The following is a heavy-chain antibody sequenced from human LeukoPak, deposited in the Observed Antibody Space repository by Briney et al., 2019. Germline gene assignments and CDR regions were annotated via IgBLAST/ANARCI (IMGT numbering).Heavy chain of an antibody. CDR2: INHSGST. Sequence: SETLSLTCAVYGGSFSGYYWSWIRQPPGKGLEWIGEINHSGSTNYNPSLKSRVTISVDTSKNQFSLKLSSVTAADTAVYYCASLSYSNYDYWGQGTLVTVSS. CDR3: ASLSYSNYDY. V-gene: IGHV4-34*01. CDR1: GGSFSGYY. J-gene: IGHJ4*02. D-gene: IGHD4-4*01.